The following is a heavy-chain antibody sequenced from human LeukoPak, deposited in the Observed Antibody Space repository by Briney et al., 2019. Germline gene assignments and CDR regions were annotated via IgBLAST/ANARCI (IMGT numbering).Heavy chain of an antibody. Sequence: ASVKVSCKASGYTFTNYYLHWMRQAPGQGLEWMGVINPSGGSTSYAQKFQGRVTMTRDTSTSTVYMDLSSLRSEDTAVYYCARAVRQLVDFDYWGQGTLVTVSS. CDR2: INPSGGST. J-gene: IGHJ4*02. D-gene: IGHD6-13*01. V-gene: IGHV1-46*01. CDR1: GYTFTNYY. CDR3: ARAVRQLVDFDY.